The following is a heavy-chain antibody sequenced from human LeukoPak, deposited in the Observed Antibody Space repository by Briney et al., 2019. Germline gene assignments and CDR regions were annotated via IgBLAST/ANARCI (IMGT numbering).Heavy chain of an antibody. Sequence: SETLSLTCAVYSGSSSGFYWSWIRQPPGKGLEWIGEINHSGSTNYNPSLKSRVTISVGTSPNQLSRKLTSVSAADTAVYSCARAAKSSGWFFDYWGQGPLVTVSS. J-gene: IGHJ4*02. CDR1: SGSSSGFY. CDR2: INHSGST. D-gene: IGHD6-13*01. CDR3: ARAAKSSGWFFDY. V-gene: IGHV4-34*01.